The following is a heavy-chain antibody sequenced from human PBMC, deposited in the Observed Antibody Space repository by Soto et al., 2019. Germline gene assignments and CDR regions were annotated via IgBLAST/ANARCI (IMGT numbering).Heavy chain of an antibody. V-gene: IGHV5-51*01. Sequence: PGESLKISFKGSGYSFTSYWIGWARQMPGKGLEWMGIIYPGDSDTRYSPSFQGQVTISADKSISTAYLQWSSLKASDTAMYYCARTAAAGKYYYGMDVWGQGTTVTVSS. J-gene: IGHJ6*02. D-gene: IGHD6-13*01. CDR3: ARTAAAGKYYYGMDV. CDR1: GYSFTSYW. CDR2: IYPGDSDT.